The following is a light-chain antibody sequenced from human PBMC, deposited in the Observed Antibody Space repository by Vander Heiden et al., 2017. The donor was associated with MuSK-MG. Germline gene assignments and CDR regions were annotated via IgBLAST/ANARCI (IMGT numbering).Light chain of an antibody. Sequence: QMTQSPSSLSASVGERVTITCRAGQSISRYLDWYQQKPGKDATLLIFADSSLQRGAPSRCISSRSGTDVSLTISSLQPEDFSTYYCQQSDNSHDTFGQGTKLEIK. V-gene: IGKV1-39*01. CDR3: QQSDNSHDT. CDR2: ADS. J-gene: IGKJ2*01. CDR1: QSISRY.